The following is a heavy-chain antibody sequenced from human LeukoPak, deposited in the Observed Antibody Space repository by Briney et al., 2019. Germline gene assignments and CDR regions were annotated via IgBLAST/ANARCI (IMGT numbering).Heavy chain of an antibody. J-gene: IGHJ4*02. Sequence: PSETLSLTCTVSGYSISSGYYWGWIRQPPGKGLEWIGSIYHSGSTYYNPSLKSRVTISVDTSKNQFSLKLSSVTAADTAVYYCARGYYYDSSGYLVPVVGHGGWYFDYWGQGTLVTVSP. CDR2: IYHSGST. V-gene: IGHV4-38-2*02. CDR3: ARGYYYDSSGYLVPVVGHGGWYFDY. D-gene: IGHD3-22*01. CDR1: GYSISSGYY.